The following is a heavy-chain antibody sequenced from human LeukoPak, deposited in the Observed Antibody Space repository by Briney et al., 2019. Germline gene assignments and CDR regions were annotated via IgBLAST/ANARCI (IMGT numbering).Heavy chain of an antibody. CDR1: GFTFSDHY. CDR3: VALLRGIGY. J-gene: IGHJ4*02. Sequence: GGSLRLSSAVSGFTFSDHYMDWVRQAPGKGLEWIGRSRNEGHSYSTDFAASVRGRASLSRDHSRNSLYLQINSLRTDDTAVYYCVALLRGIGYWGQGTLVTVSS. CDR2: SRNEGHSYST. V-gene: IGHV3-72*01. D-gene: IGHD3-10*01.